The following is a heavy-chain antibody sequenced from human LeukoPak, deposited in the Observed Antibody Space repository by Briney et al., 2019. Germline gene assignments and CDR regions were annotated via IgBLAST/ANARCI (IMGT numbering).Heavy chain of an antibody. CDR1: GFTVTSNH. Sequence: GGSLRLSCAASGFTVTSNHMNWVRQAPGKGLVWVSIIYTGGTTHYADSLKDRFTISRDDSINTLYLQMNSLRAEDTAVYYCARDSSSYYFDYWGQGTLVTVSS. CDR2: IYTGGTT. J-gene: IGHJ4*02. D-gene: IGHD6-6*01. CDR3: ARDSSSYYFDY. V-gene: IGHV3-66*01.